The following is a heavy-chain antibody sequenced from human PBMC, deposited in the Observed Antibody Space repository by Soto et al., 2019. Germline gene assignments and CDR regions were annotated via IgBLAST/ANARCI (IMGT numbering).Heavy chain of an antibody. CDR2: IYSGGTT. CDR3: ASGASGNYR. D-gene: IGHD3-10*01. Sequence: EVQLVESGGGLVQPGGSLRLSCAASGFTVSSNYMTWVRQAPGKGLEWVSNIYSGGTTSYADSVKGRFTISRDNSKNTLFLQMNSLRDDDTAVYYCASGASGNYRWGQGPLVTVSS. CDR1: GFTVSSNY. J-gene: IGHJ4*02. V-gene: IGHV3-66*01.